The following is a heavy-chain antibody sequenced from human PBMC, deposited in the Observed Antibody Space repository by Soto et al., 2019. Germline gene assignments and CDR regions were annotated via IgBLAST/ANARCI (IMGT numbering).Heavy chain of an antibody. CDR2: IWYDGSNK. CDR1: GFTFSSYG. J-gene: IGHJ4*02. D-gene: IGHD3-10*01. Sequence: QVQLVESGGGVVPPGRSLRLSCAASGFTFSSYGIHWVRQAPGKGLEWVAVIWYDGSNKYYADSVKGRFTISRDNSENSMYMQMNSLRAEDTAVYYCARDGYGSCSYYSTFVYWGQGTLVTVSS. V-gene: IGHV3-33*01. CDR3: ARDGYGSCSYYSTFVY.